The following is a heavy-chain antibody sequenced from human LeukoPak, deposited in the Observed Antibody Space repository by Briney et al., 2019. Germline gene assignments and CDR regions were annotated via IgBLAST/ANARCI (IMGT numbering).Heavy chain of an antibody. Sequence: KASETLSLTCTVSGGSIGTYYWSWLRRPPGKGLEWIGYVYYTGSTNYNPSLKRRVTISVDTSKNQFSLRLNSVTAADTAIYYCARDIANLDYGDYGFDFWGPGTLSPSPQ. D-gene: IGHD4-17*01. V-gene: IGHV4-59*01. CDR1: GGSIGTYY. CDR3: ARDIANLDYGDYGFDF. CDR2: VYYTGST. J-gene: IGHJ5*01.